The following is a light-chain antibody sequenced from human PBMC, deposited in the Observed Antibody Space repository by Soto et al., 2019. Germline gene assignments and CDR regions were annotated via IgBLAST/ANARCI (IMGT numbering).Light chain of an antibody. Sequence: QSVLTQPPSASGSHGQSVTISCTGTSSDVGGYNYVSWYQQHPGKAPKVMIYEVSKRPSGVPDRFSGSKSGNTASLSVSGLQAEDEADYYCSSYAGSKNLLFGGGTKVTVL. J-gene: IGLJ2*01. CDR1: SSDVGGYNY. V-gene: IGLV2-8*01. CDR2: EVS. CDR3: SSYAGSKNLL.